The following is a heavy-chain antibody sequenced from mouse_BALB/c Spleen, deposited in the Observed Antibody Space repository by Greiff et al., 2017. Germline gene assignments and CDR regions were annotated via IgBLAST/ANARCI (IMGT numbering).Heavy chain of an antibody. V-gene: IGHV1-87*01. CDR2: IYPGDGDT. D-gene: IGHD1-1*01. CDR1: GYTFTSYW. CDR3: ARDGSSHAMDY. J-gene: IGHJ4*01. Sequence: QVQLQQSGAELARPGASVKLSCKASGYTFTSYWMQWVKQRPGQGLEWIGAIYPGDGDTRYTQKFKGKATLTADKSSSTAYMQLSSLASEDSAVYYCARDGSSHAMDYWGQGTSVTISS.